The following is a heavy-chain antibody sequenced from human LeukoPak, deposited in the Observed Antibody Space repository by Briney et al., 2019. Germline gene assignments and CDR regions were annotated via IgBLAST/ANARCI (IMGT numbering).Heavy chain of an antibody. V-gene: IGHV3-30*02. D-gene: IGHD3-3*01. CDR1: GFTVSKCG. CDR3: AKDFWLDTGDS. Sequence: GGSLRLSCAVWGFTVSKCGMHWVRQAPGKGVEWVAFIWCNGNNKNYADSVKGRFTIYRDNSKNTVYVQMNSLRLEDGAVYYXAKDFWLDTGDSWGQGTLVTVSS. CDR2: IWCNGNNK. J-gene: IGHJ5*01.